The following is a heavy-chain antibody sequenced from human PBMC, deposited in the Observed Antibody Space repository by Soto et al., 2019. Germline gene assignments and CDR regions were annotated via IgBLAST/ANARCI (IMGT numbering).Heavy chain of an antibody. CDR2: SKNKADSYTT. CDR3: TVWGWGNDFGAA. Sequence: EVQLVESGGGLVQPGGSLRLSCAASGFTFSDHYMDWVRQAPGKGLEWVGRSKNKADSYTTEYAASVKGRFTISRDGSKNSLFLQMNSLKTGYKAVYYCTVWGWGNDFGAAWGQGILVTVSS. V-gene: IGHV3-72*01. J-gene: IGHJ4*02. D-gene: IGHD3-16*01. CDR1: GFTFSDHY.